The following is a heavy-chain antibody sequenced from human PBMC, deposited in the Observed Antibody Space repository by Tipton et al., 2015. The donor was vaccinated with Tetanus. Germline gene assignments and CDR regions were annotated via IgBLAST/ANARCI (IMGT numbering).Heavy chain of an antibody. CDR1: GYSVGRGTDY. D-gene: IGHD2-21*02. V-gene: IGHV4-61*01. J-gene: IGHJ6*02. Sequence: TPSLTCSVSGYSVGRGTDYWTWIRQPPGKGLEWIGHVYLSGSTYYNPSLESRLTLSVDESNNRFSLQLKSVTTADTAVYYCARFYCGGACHSPYYNAMDVWGQGTTVTVSS. CDR2: VYLSGST. CDR3: ARFYCGGACHSPYYNAMDV.